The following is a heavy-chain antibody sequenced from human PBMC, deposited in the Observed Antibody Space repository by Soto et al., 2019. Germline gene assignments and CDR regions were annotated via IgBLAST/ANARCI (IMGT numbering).Heavy chain of an antibody. V-gene: IGHV3-30*01. J-gene: IGHJ3*02. CDR1: AFTFSTFP. CDR2: KSYDGSNK. CDR3: ARRGDYVGGFDM. Sequence: QVQLVESGGGVVQPGRSLRLSCAASAFTFSTFPMHCVRQAPGKGLEWVAVKSYDGSNKFYADSVRGRFTISRDNSKNTLYLQMNSPRAEDTAVYYCARRGDYVGGFDMWGQGTMVTVSS. D-gene: IGHD4-17*01.